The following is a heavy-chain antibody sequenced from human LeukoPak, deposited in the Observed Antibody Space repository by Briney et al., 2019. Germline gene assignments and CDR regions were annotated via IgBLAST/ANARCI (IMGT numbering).Heavy chain of an antibody. J-gene: IGHJ6*03. Sequence: GASVKVSCKASGGTFSSYAISWVRQAPGQGLEWMGGIIPIFGTANYAQKFQGRVTITTDESTSTAYMELSSLRSEDTAVYYCARCDFWSGYQLRYYYMDVWGKGTTVTVSS. D-gene: IGHD3-3*01. CDR2: IIPIFGTA. V-gene: IGHV1-69*05. CDR3: ARCDFWSGYQLRYYYMDV. CDR1: GGTFSSYA.